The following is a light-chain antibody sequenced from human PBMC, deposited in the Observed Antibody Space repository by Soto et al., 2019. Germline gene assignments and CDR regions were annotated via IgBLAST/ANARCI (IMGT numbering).Light chain of an antibody. CDR1: QTIGTW. Sequence: DIQITHSPSTLSASVGDTVTITCRASQTIGTWLAWYQQKPAKAPKLLIFKASTLESGVPSRFSGSGSGTEFTLTISSLQADDFATYYCQQYNDLSTFGGGTKVDIK. J-gene: IGKJ4*01. CDR3: QQYNDLST. CDR2: KAS. V-gene: IGKV1-5*03.